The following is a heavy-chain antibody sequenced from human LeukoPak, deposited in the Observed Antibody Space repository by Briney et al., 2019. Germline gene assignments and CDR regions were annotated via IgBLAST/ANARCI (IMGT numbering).Heavy chain of an antibody. Sequence: GGSLRLSCIASGFNFNSYWMSWVRQAPGKGLEWVSAITGTGGSTYYAASVKGRFTVSRDNSKNTLYLQMSSLRAEDTAMYYCAKVRDTRDWYKDAFDIWGQGTRVTVSS. V-gene: IGHV3-23*01. D-gene: IGHD6-19*01. CDR3: AKVRDTRDWYKDAFDI. CDR2: ITGTGGST. CDR1: GFNFNSYW. J-gene: IGHJ3*02.